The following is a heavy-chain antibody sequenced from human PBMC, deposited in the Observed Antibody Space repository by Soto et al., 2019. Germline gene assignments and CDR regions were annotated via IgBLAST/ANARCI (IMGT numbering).Heavy chain of an antibody. V-gene: IGHV1-2*02. CDR2: INPNSGGT. CDR3: ARDGVLSQGATDY. Sequence: GASVKVSCKASGYTFTGYYIHWVRQAPGQGLEWMGWINPNSGGTNYAQKFQGRLTMTRDTSISTAYMELSRLRSDDTALYYCARDGVLSQGATDYWGQGTLVTVSS. J-gene: IGHJ4*02. D-gene: IGHD3-16*01. CDR1: GYTFTGYY.